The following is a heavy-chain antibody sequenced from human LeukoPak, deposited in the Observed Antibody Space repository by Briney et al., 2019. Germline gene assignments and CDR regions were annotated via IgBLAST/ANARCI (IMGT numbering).Heavy chain of an antibody. Sequence: GGSLRLSCAASGFTFSSYGMHWVRQAPGKGLEWVAVISYDGSNKYYADSVKGRFTISRDNSKNTLYLQVNNLRAEDTAVYYCARGPNSNWSGLDFWGQGTLLTVSS. CDR3: ARGPNSNWSGLDF. J-gene: IGHJ4*02. CDR2: ISYDGSNK. CDR1: GFTFSSYG. D-gene: IGHD2/OR15-2a*01. V-gene: IGHV3-30*03.